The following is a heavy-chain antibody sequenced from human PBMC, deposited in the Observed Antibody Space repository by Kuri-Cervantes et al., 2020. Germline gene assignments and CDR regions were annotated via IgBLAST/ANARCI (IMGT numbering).Heavy chain of an antibody. D-gene: IGHD3-10*01. Sequence: GESLKISCAASGFTFSSYWMLWVRQAPGNGLVCVSRINSDGSSTIYADSVKGRFTISRDNAKNTLSLQMNSLSAEDTALYYCGVNYFGSGSNYQYFQHWGQGTLVTVSS. CDR2: INSDGSST. CDR3: GVNYFGSGSNYQYFQH. CDR1: GFTFSSYW. V-gene: IGHV3-74*01. J-gene: IGHJ1*01.